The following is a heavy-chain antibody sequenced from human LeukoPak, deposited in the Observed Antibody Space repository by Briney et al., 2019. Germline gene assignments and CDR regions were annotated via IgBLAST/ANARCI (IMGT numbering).Heavy chain of an antibody. CDR3: ARVRGHGNDY. CDR2: IYYSGST. V-gene: IGHV4-59*12. D-gene: IGHD1-26*01. CDR1: GGSISSYY. Sequence: SETLSLTCTVSGGSISSYYWSWIRQPPGKGLEWIGYIYYSGSTNYNPSLKSRVTISVDTSKNQFSLKLSSVTAADTAVYYCARVRGHGNDYWGQGTLVTVSS. J-gene: IGHJ4*02.